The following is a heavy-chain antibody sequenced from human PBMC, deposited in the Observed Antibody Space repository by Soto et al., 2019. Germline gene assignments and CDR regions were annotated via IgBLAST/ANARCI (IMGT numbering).Heavy chain of an antibody. CDR1: GGFINNY. CDR3: ARAIFGVVIIPFDY. J-gene: IGHJ4*02. D-gene: IGHD3-3*01. V-gene: IGHV4-4*07. Sequence: SETLSLTCTVSGGFINNYWSWIRQPAGKGLEWIGHIYISGSTNYNPSLKSRVTISVDTSKNQFSLKLSSVTAADTAVYYCARAIFGVVIIPFDYWGQGTLVTVSS. CDR2: IYISGST.